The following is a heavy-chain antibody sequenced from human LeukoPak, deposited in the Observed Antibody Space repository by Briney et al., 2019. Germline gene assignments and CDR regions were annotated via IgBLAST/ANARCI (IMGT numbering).Heavy chain of an antibody. V-gene: IGHV1-69*01. J-gene: IGHJ4*02. Sequence: GSSVMVSCKASGGTFSSYAISWVRQAPGQGLEWMGGIIPIFGTANYAQKFQGRVTITADESTSTAYMELSSLRSEDTAVYYCARDLDNVWGSYRYKAGYWGQGTLVTVSS. CDR3: ARDLDNVWGSYRYKAGY. D-gene: IGHD3-16*02. CDR2: IIPIFGTA. CDR1: GGTFSSYA.